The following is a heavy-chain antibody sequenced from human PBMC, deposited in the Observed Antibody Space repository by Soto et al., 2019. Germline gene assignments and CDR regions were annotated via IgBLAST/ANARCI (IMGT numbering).Heavy chain of an antibody. CDR1: GFTFSSYG. Sequence: QVQLVESGGGVVQPGRSLRLSCAASGFTFSSYGIHWVRQAPGKGLEWVAVISYDGSNKYYADSVKGRFTISRDNSKNTLYLQMNSLRAEDTAVYYCAKDRASIVVVPAARMTGGGMDVWGQGTTVTVSS. D-gene: IGHD2-2*01. J-gene: IGHJ6*02. V-gene: IGHV3-30*18. CDR2: ISYDGSNK. CDR3: AKDRASIVVVPAARMTGGGMDV.